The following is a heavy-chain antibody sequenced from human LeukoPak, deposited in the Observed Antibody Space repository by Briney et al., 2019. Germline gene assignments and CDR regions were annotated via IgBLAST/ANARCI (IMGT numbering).Heavy chain of an antibody. Sequence: SETLSLTCAVSGTPIDTGYWSWFRQAPGKGLHWLGEIYYSGTTNHNPSLKSRVTMSIDVMKDELSLKLTSVTAADTAVYFCARQSEGWPVSWGQGILVTVSS. CDR1: GTPIDTGY. V-gene: IGHV4-59*08. CDR2: IYYSGTT. CDR3: ARQSEGWPVS. D-gene: IGHD6-19*01. J-gene: IGHJ5*02.